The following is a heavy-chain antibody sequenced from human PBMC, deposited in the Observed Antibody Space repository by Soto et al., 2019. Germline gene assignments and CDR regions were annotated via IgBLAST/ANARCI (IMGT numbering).Heavy chain of an antibody. CDR2: IYYSGTT. V-gene: IGHV4-59*01. CDR1: SGSIGTYF. J-gene: IGHJ3*02. CDR3: ARGRGGTYDAFDI. Sequence: PSEPLSLTCTVSSGSIGTYFWSWIRQPPGKGLEWIGYIYYSGTTNYNPSLKSRVTIFLDTSKNQFSLRLSSVTAADTAVYYCARGRGGTYDAFDIWGQGTLVTVSS. D-gene: IGHD1-26*01.